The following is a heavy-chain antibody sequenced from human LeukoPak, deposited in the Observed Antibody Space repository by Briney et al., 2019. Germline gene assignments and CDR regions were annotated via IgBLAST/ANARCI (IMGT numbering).Heavy chain of an antibody. D-gene: IGHD2-2*02. CDR1: GGSISSYY. Sequence: SETLSLTCTVSGGSISSYYWSWIRQPAGKGLEWIGRIYTSGSTNYNPSLKSRVTMSVDTSKNQFSLKLSSVTAADTAVYYCARDGGRSGYCSSTSCYTFYYHGMDVWGQGTTVTVSS. CDR2: IYTSGST. V-gene: IGHV4-4*07. CDR3: ARDGGRSGYCSSTSCYTFYYHGMDV. J-gene: IGHJ6*02.